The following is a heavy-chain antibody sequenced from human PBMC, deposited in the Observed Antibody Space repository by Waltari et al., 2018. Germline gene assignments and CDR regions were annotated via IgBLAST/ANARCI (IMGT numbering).Heavy chain of an antibody. Sequence: EVQLVESGGGLVQPGRSLRLSCAASGFSFSAYWMNWVHQAPGKGLEWVASIKQDGSEKYHVDSVKGRFTISRDNAQNSLYLQMNSLRAEDAAVYYCARAKYYGTFPRVGAFDIWGQGTMVTVSS. J-gene: IGHJ3*02. CDR3: ARAKYYGTFPRVGAFDI. V-gene: IGHV3-7*01. CDR2: IKQDGSEK. D-gene: IGHD3-9*01. CDR1: GFSFSAYW.